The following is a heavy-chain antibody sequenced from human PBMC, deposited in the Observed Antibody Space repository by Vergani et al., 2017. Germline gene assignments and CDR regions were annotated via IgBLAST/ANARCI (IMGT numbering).Heavy chain of an antibody. Sequence: QMQLVQSGPEVKTPGTSVKVSCKASGFTFTSSAMQWVRQARGQRLEWIGWIVVGSGNTNYAQKFQERVTITRDMSTSTAYMELSSLRSEDTAVYYCARAPGYCSGGSCYQMNWGQGTLVTVSS. D-gene: IGHD2-15*01. J-gene: IGHJ4*02. CDR3: ARAPGYCSGGSCYQMN. CDR1: GFTFTSSA. CDR2: IVVGSGNT. V-gene: IGHV1-58*02.